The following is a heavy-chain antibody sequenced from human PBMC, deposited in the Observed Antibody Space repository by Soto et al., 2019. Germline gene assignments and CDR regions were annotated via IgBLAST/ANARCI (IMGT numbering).Heavy chain of an antibody. Sequence: QLTLKESGPTLVKPTQTLTLTCTFSGFSLSTSGVGVGWIRQPPGKALEWLALIYWDDDKRYSPSLQSRLTITKDTSKNQVVPTMTNMDPVDTATYCRAHTMPPGVADHWGQGILVTVSS. CDR1: GFSLSTSGVG. D-gene: IGHD2-2*01. V-gene: IGHV2-5*02. CDR2: IYWDDDK. CDR3: AHTMPPGVADH. J-gene: IGHJ4*02.